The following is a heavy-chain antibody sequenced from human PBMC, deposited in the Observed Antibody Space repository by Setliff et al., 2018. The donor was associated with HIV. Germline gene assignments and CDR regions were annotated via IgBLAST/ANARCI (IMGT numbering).Heavy chain of an antibody. Sequence: PSETLSLTCAVYGGSFSNYYWSWIRQPPGKGLEWIGEINHSGSTNYNPSLKSRVSISVDTSKDEISLRLTSVTAADTAVYYCVRVQNSGCGDLWGQGTLVTVS. V-gene: IGHV4-34*01. CDR3: VRVQNSGCGDL. J-gene: IGHJ5*02. CDR2: INHSGST. D-gene: IGHD6-25*01. CDR1: GGSFSNYY.